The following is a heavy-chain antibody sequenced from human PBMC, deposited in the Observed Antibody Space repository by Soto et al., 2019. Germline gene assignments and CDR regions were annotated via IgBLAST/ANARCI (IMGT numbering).Heavy chain of an antibody. J-gene: IGHJ4*02. CDR3: ARERARVFDS. CDR2: ISISGGTI. Sequence: GGSLRLSCAASGFTSSDYYMSWIRQAPGKGLEWLSYISISGGTIYYADSVKGRFSISRDNAKNSLYLQLSSLRAEDTAVYFCARERARVFDSWGQGTLVTVSS. CDR1: GFTSSDYY. V-gene: IGHV3-11*01.